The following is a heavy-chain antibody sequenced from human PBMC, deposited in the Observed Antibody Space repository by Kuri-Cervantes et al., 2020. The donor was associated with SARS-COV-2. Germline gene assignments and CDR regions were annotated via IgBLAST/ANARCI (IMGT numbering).Heavy chain of an antibody. V-gene: IGHV3-48*03. J-gene: IGHJ6*03. CDR2: ISSSGSTI. D-gene: IGHD1-20*01. Sequence: LSLTCAASGFTFSSYEMNWVRQAPGKGLEWVSYISSSGSTIYCADSVKGRFTISRDNARDSVSLQMDSLRAEDTAIYYCARVYNWEYFYYLGVWGIGTTVTVSS. CDR3: ARVYNWEYFYYLGV. CDR1: GFTFSSYE.